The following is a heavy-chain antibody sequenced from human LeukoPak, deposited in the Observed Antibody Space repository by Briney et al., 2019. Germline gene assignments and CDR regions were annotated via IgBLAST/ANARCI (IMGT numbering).Heavy chain of an antibody. CDR3: AKVFSPRGAIDEYYHYYMDV. J-gene: IGHJ6*03. Sequence: GGSLRLSCAASGFTFSSYGMHWVRQAPGKGLEWVAFIRYDGSNKYYADSVKGRFTISRDNSKNTLYLQMNSLRVEDTAVYYCAKVFSPRGAIDEYYHYYMDVWGKGTTVTVSS. CDR2: IRYDGSNK. D-gene: IGHD2-21*01. CDR1: GFTFSSYG. V-gene: IGHV3-30*02.